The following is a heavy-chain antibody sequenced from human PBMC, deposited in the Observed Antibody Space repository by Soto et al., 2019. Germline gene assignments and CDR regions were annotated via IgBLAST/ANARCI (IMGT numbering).Heavy chain of an antibody. V-gene: IGHV4-59*01. CDR1: GGSISSYY. J-gene: IGHJ4*02. CDR2: IYYSGST. CDR3: ARDPSEYYFDY. Sequence: QVQLQESGPGLVKPSETLSLTCTVSGGSISSYYWSWIRQPPGKGLEWIGYIYYSGSTNYNPSLKRRVTISVDTSKNQFSLKLSSVTAADTAVYYCARDPSEYYFDYWGQGTLVTVSS.